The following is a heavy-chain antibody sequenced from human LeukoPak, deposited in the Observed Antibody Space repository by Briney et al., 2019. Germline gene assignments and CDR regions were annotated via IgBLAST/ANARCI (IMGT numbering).Heavy chain of an antibody. CDR3: AREGRSIFVWCSSGSCYDFDY. J-gene: IGHJ4*02. Sequence: PGGSLRLSCAASGFTFSTYNMNWVRQAPGKGLEWVSSISSSRNDIYYADSVKGRFTISRDNRKNSLYLQMNSLRAEDTAVYYCAREGRSIFVWCSSGSCYDFDYWGQGTRVTVSS. CDR1: GFTFSTYN. V-gene: IGHV3-21*01. D-gene: IGHD2-15*01. CDR2: ISSSRNDI.